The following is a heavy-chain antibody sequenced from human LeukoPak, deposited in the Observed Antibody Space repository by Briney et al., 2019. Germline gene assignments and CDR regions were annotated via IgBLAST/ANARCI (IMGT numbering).Heavy chain of an antibody. CDR1: GGSISSGSYY. J-gene: IGHJ4*02. D-gene: IGHD5-12*01. Sequence: PSQTLSLTCTVSGGSISSGSYYWGWIRQPAGKGLEWIGRIYTSGSTNYNPSLKSRVTISVDTSKNQFSLKLSSVTAADTAVYYCASRDSGYELDYWGQGTLVTVSS. CDR3: ASRDSGYELDY. V-gene: IGHV4-61*02. CDR2: IYTSGST.